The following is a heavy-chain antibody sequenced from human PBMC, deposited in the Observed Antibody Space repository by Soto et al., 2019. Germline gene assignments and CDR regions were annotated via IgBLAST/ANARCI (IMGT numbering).Heavy chain of an antibody. Sequence: GASVKVSCKVSGYTLTGLAMHWVRQAPGKGLEWMGGFDPEDGETIYAQKFQGRVTMTEDTSTDTAYMELSSLRSEDTAVYYCATDVDLLADAFDIWGQGTMVTVSS. CDR3: ATDVDLLADAFDI. J-gene: IGHJ3*02. D-gene: IGHD5-12*01. CDR2: FDPEDGET. CDR1: GYTLTGLA. V-gene: IGHV1-24*01.